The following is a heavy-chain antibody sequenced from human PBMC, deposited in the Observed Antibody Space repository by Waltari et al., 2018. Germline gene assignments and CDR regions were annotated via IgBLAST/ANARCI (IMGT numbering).Heavy chain of an antibody. CDR2: INHSGST. J-gene: IGHJ4*02. CDR3: ARYRGYSYGFDY. D-gene: IGHD5-18*01. V-gene: IGHV4-34*01. CDR1: GGSFSGYS. Sequence: QVQLQQWGAGLLKPSETLSLTCAVYGGSFSGYSWSWIRQPPGKGLEWIGEINHSGSTNYNPSLKSRVTISVDTSKSQFSLKLSSVTAADTAVYYCARYRGYSYGFDYWGQGTRSPSPQ.